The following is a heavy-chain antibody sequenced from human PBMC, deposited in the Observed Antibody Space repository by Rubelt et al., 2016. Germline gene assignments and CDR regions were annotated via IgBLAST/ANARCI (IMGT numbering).Heavy chain of an antibody. J-gene: IGHJ3*02. CDR3: ATSPKLEDAFDI. CDR1: GGSISSYY. CDR2: ITHSGST. V-gene: IGHV4-59*04. D-gene: IGHD3-10*01. Sequence: QVQLQESGPGLVKPSETLSLTCTVSGGSISSYYWSWIRQPPGKGLEWIGEITHSGSTYYHSSLQSRVSISVDTSKTQFSLKLSAMTAADTAVYYCATSPKLEDAFDIWGQGTMVTVSS.